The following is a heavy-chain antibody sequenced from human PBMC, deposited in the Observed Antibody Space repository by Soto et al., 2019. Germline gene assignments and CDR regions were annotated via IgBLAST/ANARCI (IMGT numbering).Heavy chain of an antibody. Sequence: QVQLVQSGAEVKKPGASVKVSCRASGYTFTTYYMHWIRQAPGQGLEWMGIIDPRAGRTSHAQKFEGRVTMTRDTSTSTVYMHLRSLRSEDTAVYYCARAGYYDSSGYDGFDIWGQGTIVTVSS. CDR3: ARAGYYDSSGYDGFDI. CDR2: IDPRAGRT. D-gene: IGHD3-22*01. V-gene: IGHV1-46*01. J-gene: IGHJ3*02. CDR1: GYTFTTYY.